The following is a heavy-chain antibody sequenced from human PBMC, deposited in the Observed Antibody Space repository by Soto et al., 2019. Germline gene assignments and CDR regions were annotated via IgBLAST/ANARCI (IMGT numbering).Heavy chain of an antibody. J-gene: IGHJ6*02. V-gene: IGHV1-69*02. Sequence: QVQLVQSGAEVKKPGSSVKVSCKASGGTFSSYTISWVRQAPGQGLEWMGRIIPILGIANYAQKFQGRVTITADKSTSTAYMELSSLRSEDTAVYYCARRIAAAGYGMDVWGQGPTVTVSS. CDR1: GGTFSSYT. D-gene: IGHD6-13*01. CDR2: IIPILGIA. CDR3: ARRIAAAGYGMDV.